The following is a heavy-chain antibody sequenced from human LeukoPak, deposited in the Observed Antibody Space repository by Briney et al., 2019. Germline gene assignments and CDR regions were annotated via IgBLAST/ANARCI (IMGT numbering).Heavy chain of an antibody. CDR2: ISSSGSTI. V-gene: IGHV3-48*03. CDR3: ARVIAAAHGHPIHYYYYMDV. J-gene: IGHJ6*03. D-gene: IGHD6-13*01. CDR1: GFTFSSYE. Sequence: GGSLRLSCAASGFTFSSYEMNWVRQAPGKGLEWVSYISSSGSTIYYADSVKGRFTISRDNAKNSLYLQMNSLRAEDTAVYYCARVIAAAHGHPIHYYYYMDVWGKGTTATVSS.